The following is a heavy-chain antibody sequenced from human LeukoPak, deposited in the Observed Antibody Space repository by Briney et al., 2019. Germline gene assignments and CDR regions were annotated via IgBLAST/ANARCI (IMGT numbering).Heavy chain of an antibody. CDR2: IYTSGST. CDR1: GGSISSCY. J-gene: IGHJ3*02. Sequence: SETLSLTCTVSGGSISSCYWTWIRQPAGNGLEWIGRIYTSGSTNYNPSLKSRVTMSVDTSKNQFSLKLSSVTAADTAVYYCARDRSGYDGIDAFDIWGQGTMVTVS. V-gene: IGHV4-4*07. D-gene: IGHD5-12*01. CDR3: ARDRSGYDGIDAFDI.